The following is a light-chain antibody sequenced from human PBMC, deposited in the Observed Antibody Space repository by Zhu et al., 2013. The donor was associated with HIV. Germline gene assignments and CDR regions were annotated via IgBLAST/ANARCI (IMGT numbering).Light chain of an antibody. Sequence: QSVLTQPPSASGTPGQRVTISCSGSSSNIGSNTVNWYQQLPGTAPKLLIYVNNNRPSGVPDRFSGSKSTTSASLAITGLQAEDEADYYCHSYDSSLNGWVFGGGTKLTVL. V-gene: IGLV1-44*01. CDR1: SSNIGSNT. CDR3: HSYDSSLNGWV. CDR2: VNN. J-gene: IGLJ3*02.